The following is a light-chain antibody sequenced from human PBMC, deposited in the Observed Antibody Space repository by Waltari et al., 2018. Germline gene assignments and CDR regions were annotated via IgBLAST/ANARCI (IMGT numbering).Light chain of an antibody. CDR3: QQSKTIPFT. Sequence: DIQMTQSPSSLSASVGDRVTITCRASQTIDNYLNRYQQKPGKAPKVLIHSASTLQTGVPSRFSGRRSGTDFTLTISSLQPEDFATYYCQQSKTIPFTFGQGTKLEIK. J-gene: IGKJ2*01. V-gene: IGKV1-39*01. CDR1: QTIDNY. CDR2: SAS.